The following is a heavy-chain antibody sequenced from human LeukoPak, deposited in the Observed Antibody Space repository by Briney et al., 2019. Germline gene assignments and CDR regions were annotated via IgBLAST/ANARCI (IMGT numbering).Heavy chain of an antibody. Sequence: GSLRLSCAASGFTFSSYSMNWVRQAPGKGLEWIGRIYNSGSTNYNPSLNSRVTISVDTSKNQFSLKLNSVTAADTAVYYCARGPPYAPGVLDVWGKGTTVTISS. CDR3: ARGPPYAPGVLDV. CDR2: IYNSGST. CDR1: GFTFSSYS. V-gene: IGHV4-59*08. J-gene: IGHJ6*04. D-gene: IGHD7-27*01.